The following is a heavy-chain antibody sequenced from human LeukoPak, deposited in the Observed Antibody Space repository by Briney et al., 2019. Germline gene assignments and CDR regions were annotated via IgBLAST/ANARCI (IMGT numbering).Heavy chain of an antibody. J-gene: IGHJ3*02. CDR2: ISSSSSCI. CDR3: ARDVGSGHGFDI. D-gene: IGHD6-19*01. V-gene: IGHV3-21*01. Sequence: GGSLRLSCAASGFTFSSYNMNWVRQAPGKGLEWVSSISSSSSCIYYADSVRGRFTISRDNGKDSLYLQMNSLRAEDTAVYYCARDVGSGHGFDIWGQGTMVTVSS. CDR1: GFTFSSYN.